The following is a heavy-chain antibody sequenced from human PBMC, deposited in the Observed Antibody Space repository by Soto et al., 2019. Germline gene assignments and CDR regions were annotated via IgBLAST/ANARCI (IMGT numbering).Heavy chain of an antibody. D-gene: IGHD3-9*01. V-gene: IGHV1-18*01. Sequence: QVQLVQSGAEVKKPGASVKVSCKASGYTFTSYGISWVRQAPGQGLEWMGWISAYNGNTNYAQKLQGRVTMTTDTSTSTAYMELRSLRSDDTAVYYCARDAMRLRYFDWLFEPRYFDLWGRGTLVTVSS. CDR3: ARDAMRLRYFDWLFEPRYFDL. CDR2: ISAYNGNT. CDR1: GYTFTSYG. J-gene: IGHJ2*01.